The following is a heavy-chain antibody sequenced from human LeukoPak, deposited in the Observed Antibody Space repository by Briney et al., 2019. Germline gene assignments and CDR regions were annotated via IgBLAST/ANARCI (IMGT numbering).Heavy chain of an antibody. CDR1: GFTFSSYD. CDR3: ARSPGDYQQRSGLDL. J-gene: IGHJ2*01. D-gene: IGHD2-2*01. CDR2: IGTAGDT. Sequence: GGSLRLSCAASGFTFSSYDMHWVRQATGKGLEWVSAIGTAGDTYYPGSVKGRFTISRENAKNSLYLQMNSLRAGDTAVYYCARSPGDYQQRSGLDLWGRGTLVTVSS. V-gene: IGHV3-13*01.